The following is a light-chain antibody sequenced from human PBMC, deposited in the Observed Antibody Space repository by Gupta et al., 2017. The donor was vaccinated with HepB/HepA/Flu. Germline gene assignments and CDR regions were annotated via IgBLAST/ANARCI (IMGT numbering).Light chain of an antibody. Sequence: SALTQLASVSAPPGQSLTISCTRTSSHVGGYNYVPWYQQHPGKAPKLMIYDVSNRPSGVATRFSGSKSGNTASLIISGRQAEDEDDYYCSSYTSSSTPRYVFGTGTKVTVL. J-gene: IGLJ1*01. V-gene: IGLV2-14*01. CDR1: SSHVGGYNY. CDR2: DVS. CDR3: SSYTSSSTPRYV.